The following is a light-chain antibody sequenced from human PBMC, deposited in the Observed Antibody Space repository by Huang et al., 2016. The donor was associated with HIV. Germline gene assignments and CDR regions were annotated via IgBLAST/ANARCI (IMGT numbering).Light chain of an antibody. CDR2: GAY. CDR1: QSVRSSS. Sequence: EIVLTQSPGTLSLSPGERATLSCRASQSVRSSSLAWYQQKPGQSPRLLIFGAYNRATAIPDRFRCSVSATDFTLTISRLEPEDFAVYYCQQYGSSPLTFGGGTKVEIK. J-gene: IGKJ4*01. CDR3: QQYGSSPLT. V-gene: IGKV3-20*01.